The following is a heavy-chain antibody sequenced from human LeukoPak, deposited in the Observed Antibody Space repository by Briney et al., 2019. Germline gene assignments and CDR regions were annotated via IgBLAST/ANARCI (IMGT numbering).Heavy chain of an antibody. V-gene: IGHV4-59*08. CDR2: IYHSGST. J-gene: IGHJ4*02. Sequence: SETLSLTCTVSGGSISSHYWSWIRQPPGKGLEWIGSIYHSGSTYYNPSLKSRVTISVDTSKNQFSLKLSSVTAADTAVYYCARRYGSGGYYFDYWGQGTLVTVSS. D-gene: IGHD3-10*01. CDR1: GGSISSHY. CDR3: ARRYGSGGYYFDY.